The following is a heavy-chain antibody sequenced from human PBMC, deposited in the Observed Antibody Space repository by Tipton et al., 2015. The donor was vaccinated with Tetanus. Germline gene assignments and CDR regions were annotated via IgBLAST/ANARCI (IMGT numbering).Heavy chain of an antibody. J-gene: IGHJ4*02. Sequence: SLRLSCAASGFTFSRNPMTWVRQAPGKGLEWVSGISGSGGSTYYADSVKGRFTISRDNSKNTVYLEMNSLRAEDTAVYYCARDGRSGHFDYWGQGTLLTVSS. CDR1: GFTFSRNP. V-gene: IGHV3-23*01. D-gene: IGHD1-26*01. CDR2: ISGSGGST. CDR3: ARDGRSGHFDY.